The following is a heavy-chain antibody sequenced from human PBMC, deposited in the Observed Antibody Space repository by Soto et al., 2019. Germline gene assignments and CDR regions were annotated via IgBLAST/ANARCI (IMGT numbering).Heavy chain of an antibody. CDR1: GFTVSSNW. V-gene: IGHV3-66*01. CDR2: IRGFGTT. D-gene: IGHD2-21*01. CDR3: ASDSYGTY. J-gene: IGHJ4*02. Sequence: EVQLVESGGGLVQPGGSLRLSCAASGFTVSSNWMNWVRQAPGQGLEWVSIIRGFGTTYYADSVKGRFIISRDNSKNTIYRLMNGQRVEYKAVYYCASDSYGTYWGQGTLVTVSS.